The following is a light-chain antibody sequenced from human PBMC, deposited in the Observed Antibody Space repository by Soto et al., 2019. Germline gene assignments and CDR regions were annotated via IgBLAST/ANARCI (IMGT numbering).Light chain of an antibody. J-gene: IGLJ1*01. Sequence: QSALTQPASVSGSPRQSITISCTGTSSDIGGYNYVSWYQQYPGKAPKLMIYEVSYRPSGFSDRFSGSKSGNTASLTISGLQAEDEADYYCTSYTSDTTYVFGTGTKVTVL. CDR3: TSYTSDTTYV. CDR2: EVS. V-gene: IGLV2-14*01. CDR1: SSDIGGYNY.